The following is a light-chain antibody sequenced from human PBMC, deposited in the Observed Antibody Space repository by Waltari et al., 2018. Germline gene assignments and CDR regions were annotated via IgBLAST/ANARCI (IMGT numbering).Light chain of an antibody. CDR1: SSDVGGFDY. CDR2: DVS. J-gene: IGLJ2*01. Sequence: QSALTQPPSASGSPGQSVTISCTGTSSDVGGFDYVSWYQQHPGKVPRLMIYDVSKRPSGVPDLFSGSKSGNTASLTVSGLQVEDEADYYCSSFAGSSQMLFGGGTKLTVL. CDR3: SSFAGSSQML. V-gene: IGLV2-8*01.